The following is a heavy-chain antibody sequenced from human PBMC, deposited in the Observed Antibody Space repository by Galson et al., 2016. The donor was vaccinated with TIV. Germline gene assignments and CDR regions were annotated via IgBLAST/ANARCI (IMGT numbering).Heavy chain of an antibody. D-gene: IGHD7-27*01. V-gene: IGHV4-59*01. CDR2: IYYRGNT. CDR1: GGSISDYY. Sequence: LSLTCTVSGGSISDYYWSWIRQPPGKGLECIGSIYYRGNTNYNPSLKNRVTILVDTSNNQVSLKLTSVTAADTAVYYCARVRFWGWRSYGMDVWGQGTTVTVTS. CDR3: ARVRFWGWRSYGMDV. J-gene: IGHJ6*02.